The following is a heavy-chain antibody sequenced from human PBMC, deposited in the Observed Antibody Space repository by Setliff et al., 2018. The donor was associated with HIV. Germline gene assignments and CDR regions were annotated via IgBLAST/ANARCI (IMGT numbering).Heavy chain of an antibody. J-gene: IGHJ6*03. V-gene: IGHV4-59*08. CDR1: GASINGYY. CDR3: ARGLTRGGYYYYFYMDV. CDR2: IYSSGST. D-gene: IGHD7-27*01. Sequence: SETLSLTCNVSGASINGYYWSWIRQSPGMGLEWIGYIYSSGSTNYNPSLKSRVTISKDTSKNHFSLKLTSVTAADTAVYYCARGLTRGGYYYYFYMDVWGKGTTVTSP.